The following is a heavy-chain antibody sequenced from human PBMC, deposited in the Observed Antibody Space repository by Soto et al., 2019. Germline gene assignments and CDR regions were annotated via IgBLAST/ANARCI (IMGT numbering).Heavy chain of an antibody. V-gene: IGHV3-23*01. D-gene: IGHD6-13*01. CDR2: ISGSGGST. Sequence: GGSLRLSCAASGFTFSSYAMSWVRQAPGKGLEWVSAISGSGGSTYYADSVKGRFTISRDNSKNTLYLQMNSLRAEDTAVYYCAKVRTSQPGIAAAGLYFDYWGQGTLVTVSS. CDR3: AKVRTSQPGIAAAGLYFDY. CDR1: GFTFSSYA. J-gene: IGHJ4*02.